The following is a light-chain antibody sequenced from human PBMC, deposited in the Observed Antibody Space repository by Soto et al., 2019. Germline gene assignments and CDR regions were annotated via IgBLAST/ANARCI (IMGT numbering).Light chain of an antibody. V-gene: IGKV3-11*01. J-gene: IGKJ5*01. CDR3: QQRHMRPIT. CDR1: QSFRGL. CDR2: DAY. Sequence: VLTQSPVTLSLSPGERATLSCRASQSFRGLLAWYQQKPGQAPRLLIYDAYNRATGIPPRFSGSGSGTDFTLTISSLEPEDSAVYYCQQRHMRPITFGQGTRLEIK.